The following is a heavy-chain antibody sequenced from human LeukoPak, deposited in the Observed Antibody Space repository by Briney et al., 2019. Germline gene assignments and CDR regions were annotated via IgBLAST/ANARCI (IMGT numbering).Heavy chain of an antibody. CDR2: IYYSGST. CDR1: GGSISSYY. CDR3: ARLYYGSGSFAYYYMDV. D-gene: IGHD3-10*01. V-gene: IGHV4-59*04. Sequence: SETLSLTCTVSGGSISSYYWSWIRQPPGKGLEWIGYIYYSGSTYYNPSLKSRVTISVDTSKNQFSLKLSSVTAADTAVYYCARLYYGSGSFAYYYMDVWGKGTTVTVSS. J-gene: IGHJ6*03.